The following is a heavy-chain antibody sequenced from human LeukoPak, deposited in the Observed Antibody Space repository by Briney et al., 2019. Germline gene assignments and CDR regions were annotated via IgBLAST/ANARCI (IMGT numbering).Heavy chain of an antibody. J-gene: IGHJ4*02. CDR1: GFTFDDYA. D-gene: IGHD6-19*01. V-gene: IGHV3-9*01. CDR2: ISWNRGSI. CDR3: AKSPETSGWSRFDY. Sequence: GESLRLSCAASGFTFDDYAMHWVRQAPGKGLEWVSYISWNRGSIVYADSVKGRFTISRDNVENSLYLQMNSLRPEDTALYYCAKSPETSGWSRFDYWGQGILVTVSS.